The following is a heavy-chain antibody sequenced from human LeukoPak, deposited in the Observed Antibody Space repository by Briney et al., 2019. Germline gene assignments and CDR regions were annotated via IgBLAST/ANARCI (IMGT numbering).Heavy chain of an antibody. CDR1: GFTFSSYA. CDR2: ISYDGSNK. Sequence: GGSLRLSCAASGFTFSSYAMHWVHQAPGKGLEWVAVISYDGSNKYYADSVKGRFTISRDNSKNTLYLQMNSLRAEDTAVYYCARASQGRVYWGQGTLVTVSS. V-gene: IGHV3-30-3*01. D-gene: IGHD3-10*01. J-gene: IGHJ4*02. CDR3: ARASQGRVY.